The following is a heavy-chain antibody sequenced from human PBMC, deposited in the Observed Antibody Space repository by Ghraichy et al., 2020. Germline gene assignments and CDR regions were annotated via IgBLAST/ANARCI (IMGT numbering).Heavy chain of an antibody. CDR2: ISSSSTI. J-gene: IGHJ6*02. Sequence: ESLNISCAASGFTFSSYSMNWVRQAPGKGLEWVSYISSSSTIYYADSVKGRFTISRDNAKNSLYLQMNSLRDEDTAVYYCLGSLKVGWAGMDVWGQGTTVTVSS. D-gene: IGHD2-15*01. V-gene: IGHV3-48*02. CDR3: LGSLKVGWAGMDV. CDR1: GFTFSSYS.